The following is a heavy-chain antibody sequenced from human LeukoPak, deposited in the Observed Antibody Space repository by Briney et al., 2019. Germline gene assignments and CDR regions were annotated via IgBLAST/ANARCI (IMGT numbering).Heavy chain of an antibody. CDR1: GFTFSSYE. J-gene: IGHJ6*02. V-gene: IGHV3-48*03. CDR2: ISSSGSII. D-gene: IGHD3-9*01. CDR3: ATRQGYFDSLYYYYGMDV. Sequence: PGGSLRLSCVDSGFTFSSYEMNWVRQAPGKGLEWVSYISSSGSIIYYADFVKGRFTISRDNAKNSLYLQMNSLRAEDTAVYYCATRQGYFDSLYYYYGMDVWGQGTTVTVSS.